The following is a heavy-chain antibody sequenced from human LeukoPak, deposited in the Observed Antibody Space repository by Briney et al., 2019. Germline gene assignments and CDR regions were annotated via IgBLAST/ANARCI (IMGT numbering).Heavy chain of an antibody. CDR3: ARWGYSTSPGCFNP. CDR1: GGSISSLY. J-gene: IGHJ5*02. Sequence: SETLSLTCTVSGGSISSLYWSWIRQPPGKGLEWIGSVYYSGSTNYNPSLKSPVAISLDTSNNQFSLRLGSVTAADTAVYYCARWGYSTSPGCFNPGGEETLVTFP. CDR2: VYYSGST. V-gene: IGHV4-59*08. D-gene: IGHD6-6*01.